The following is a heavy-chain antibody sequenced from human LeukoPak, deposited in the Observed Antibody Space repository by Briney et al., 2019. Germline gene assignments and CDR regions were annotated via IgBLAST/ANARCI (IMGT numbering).Heavy chain of an antibody. Sequence: SETLSLTCAVYGGSFSGYYWSWIRQPPGKGLEWIGEINHSGSTNYNPSLKSRVTISVDTSKNQFSLKLSSVPAADTAVYYCARVRGIAAAGTNWFDPWGKGTLVTVSS. CDR3: ARVRGIAAAGTNWFDP. V-gene: IGHV4-34*01. D-gene: IGHD6-13*01. J-gene: IGHJ5*02. CDR1: GGSFSGYY. CDR2: INHSGST.